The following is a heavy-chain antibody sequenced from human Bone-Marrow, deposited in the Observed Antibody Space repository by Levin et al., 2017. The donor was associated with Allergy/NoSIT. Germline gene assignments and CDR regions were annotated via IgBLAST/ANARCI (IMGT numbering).Heavy chain of an antibody. J-gene: IGHJ5*02. CDR3: AKGWSSSGPNFFDP. CDR1: GFIFSNYG. Sequence: SCAASGFIFSNYGMSWVRQAPGKGLEWVTAITGSGDRKYYVDSVKGRFAISRDNSKNTLYLQMNSLGAEDTAVYYCAKGWSSSGPNFFDPWGQGTLVTVSS. D-gene: IGHD6-6*01. CDR2: ITGSGDRK. V-gene: IGHV3-23*01.